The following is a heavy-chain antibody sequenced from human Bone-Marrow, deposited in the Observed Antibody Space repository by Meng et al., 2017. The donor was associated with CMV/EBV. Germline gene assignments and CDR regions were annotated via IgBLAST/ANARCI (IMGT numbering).Heavy chain of an antibody. V-gene: IGHV3-7*01. CDR2: IKQDGSEK. CDR3: ARDLEYYYDSSGYRAEYFQH. CDR1: GFTFSSYW. D-gene: IGHD3-22*01. J-gene: IGHJ1*01. Sequence: GESLKISCAASGFTFSSYWMSWVRQAPGKGLEWVANIKQDGSEKYYVDSVKGRFTISRDNAKNSLYLQMNSLRAEDTAVYYCARDLEYYYDSSGYRAEYFQHWGQGTLVTVSS.